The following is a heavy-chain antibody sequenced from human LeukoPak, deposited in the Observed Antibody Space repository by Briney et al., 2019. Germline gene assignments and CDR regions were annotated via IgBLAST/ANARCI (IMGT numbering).Heavy chain of an antibody. Sequence: ASVKVSCKASGNTFTGYYIHWVRQAPGQGFEWMGWINPNSGGTNYAQEFQGRVTMTRDTSISTAYMELRLRSDDTAVYYCARSRNSHDYGDYYFDCWGQGTLVTVSS. CDR1: GNTFTGYY. J-gene: IGHJ4*02. CDR2: INPNSGGT. D-gene: IGHD4-17*01. CDR3: ARSRNSHDYGDYYFDC. V-gene: IGHV1-2*02.